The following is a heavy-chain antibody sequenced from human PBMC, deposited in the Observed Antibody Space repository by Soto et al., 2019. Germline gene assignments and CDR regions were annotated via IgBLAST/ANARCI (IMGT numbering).Heavy chain of an antibody. V-gene: IGHV3-23*01. J-gene: IGHJ4*02. CDR3: ATCGYDFWSGYYSFDY. CDR1: GFTFSSYA. D-gene: IGHD3-3*01. Sequence: GGSLRLSCAASGFTFSSYAMSWVRQAPGKGLEWVSAISGSGGSTYYADSVKGRFTISRDNSKNTLYLQMNSLRAEDTAVYYCATCGYDFWSGYYSFDYWGQGTLVTVSS. CDR2: ISGSGGST.